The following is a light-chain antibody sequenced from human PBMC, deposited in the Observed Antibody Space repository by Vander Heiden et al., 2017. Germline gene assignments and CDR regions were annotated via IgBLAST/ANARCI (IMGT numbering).Light chain of an antibody. CDR3: RQSKQLPRT. CDR1: QSLLHSGGKTF. J-gene: IGKJ1*01. V-gene: IGKV2D-29*01. CDR2: EVS. Sequence: DIVMTQTPLSLSVTPGQPASISCKSSQSLLHSGGKTFLYWYLQKAGRPPQDLIYEVSNRLSGVPDRFSGSGSGTDFTLKISRVEAEDVGVYYCRQSKQLPRTFGQGTKVEIK.